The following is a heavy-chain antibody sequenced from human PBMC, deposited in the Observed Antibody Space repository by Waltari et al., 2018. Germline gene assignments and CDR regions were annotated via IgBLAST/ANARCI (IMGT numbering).Heavy chain of an antibody. Sequence: EVQLVESGGGLVQPGGSLRLSCAPSGFTFSRYGMNWVRQAPGKGLEWVSYISSSSSTIYYADSVKGRFTISRDNAKNSLYLQMNSLRAEDTAVYYCARDRLNAFDIWGQETMVTVSS. J-gene: IGHJ3*02. V-gene: IGHV3-48*04. CDR2: ISSSSSTI. CDR3: ARDRLNAFDI. D-gene: IGHD6-6*01. CDR1: GFTFSRYG.